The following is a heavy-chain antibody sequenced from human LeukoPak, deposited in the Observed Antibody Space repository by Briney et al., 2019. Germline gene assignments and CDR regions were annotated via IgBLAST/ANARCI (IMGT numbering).Heavy chain of an antibody. D-gene: IGHD5-12*01. CDR1: GFIFSHSS. J-gene: IGHJ4*02. Sequence: GGSLRLSCAASGFIFSHSSIHWVRQPPGKGLEYVSAITSDGGGTFYANSVKGRFTISRDTAKDSLYLQMNSLRAEDTAVYYCARDRGHSGYDLYDYWGQGTLVTVSS. V-gene: IGHV3-64*01. CDR2: ITSDGGGT. CDR3: ARDRGHSGYDLYDY.